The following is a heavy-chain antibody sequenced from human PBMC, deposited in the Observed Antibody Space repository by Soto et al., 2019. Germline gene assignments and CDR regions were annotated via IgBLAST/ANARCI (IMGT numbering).Heavy chain of an antibody. CDR2: IYHSGST. J-gene: IGHJ4*02. Sequence: SETLSLTCAVSGGSISSGGYSWSWIRQPPGKGLEWIGYIYHSGSTYYNPSLKSRVTISVDTSKNQFSLKLSSVTAADTAVYYCARYCSGGSCYEGRSSLFDYWGQGTLVTAPQ. V-gene: IGHV4-30-2*05. D-gene: IGHD2-15*01. CDR3: ARYCSGGSCYEGRSSLFDY. CDR1: GGSISSGGYS.